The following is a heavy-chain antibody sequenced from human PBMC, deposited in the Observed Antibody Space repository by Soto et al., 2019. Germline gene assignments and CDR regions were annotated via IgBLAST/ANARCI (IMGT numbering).Heavy chain of an antibody. CDR1: GYIFPSYG. Sequence: QVQLVQSGAEVKKPGASVKVSCKTSGYIFPSYGISWVRQAPGQGLEWMGWISAYNGNTRNAQKFQGRVTLTTDTSTPTAYMELRSLRSGDTAVYYCARDADPIDYWGQGTLVTVSS. J-gene: IGHJ4*02. CDR3: ARDADPIDY. V-gene: IGHV1-18*01. CDR2: ISAYNGNT.